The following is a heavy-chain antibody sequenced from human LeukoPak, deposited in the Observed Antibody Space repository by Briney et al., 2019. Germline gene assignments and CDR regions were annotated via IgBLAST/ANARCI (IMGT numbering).Heavy chain of an antibody. J-gene: IGHJ4*02. D-gene: IGHD3-22*01. Sequence: GGSLRLSCAASGFTFSDYYMSCIRQAPGKGLEWVSYISSSGSTIYYADSVKGRFTISRDNAKNSLYLQMNSLRAEDTAVYYCARDFANHYYDSSGYLDYWGQGTLVTVSS. CDR3: ARDFANHYYDSSGYLDY. CDR2: ISSSGSTI. CDR1: GFTFSDYY. V-gene: IGHV3-11*01.